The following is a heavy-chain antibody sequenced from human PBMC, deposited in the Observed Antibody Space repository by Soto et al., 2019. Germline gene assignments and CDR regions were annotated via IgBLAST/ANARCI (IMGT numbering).Heavy chain of an antibody. CDR2: INPSGGST. D-gene: IGHD6-19*01. J-gene: IGHJ4*02. CDR3: ARDRIAVAGTCYFDY. V-gene: IGHV1-46*01. CDR1: GYTFTSYY. Sequence: ASVKVSCKASGYTFTSYYMHWVRQAPGQGLEWMGIINPSGGSTSYAQKFQGRVTMTRDTSTSTVYMELSSLRSEDTAVYYCARDRIAVAGTCYFDYWGQGTLVTVSS.